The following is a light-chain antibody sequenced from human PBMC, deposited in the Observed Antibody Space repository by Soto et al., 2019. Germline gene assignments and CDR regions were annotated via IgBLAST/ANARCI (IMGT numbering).Light chain of an antibody. CDR2: DVT. V-gene: IGLV2-14*01. Sequence: HCDRTHPASVASADVHALTIPSNRTSNDIGGYNFVSWFQQHPGKAPKLLICDVTRRPSGVSDRFSGSKSGNTASLTISGLQAEDEDDYYCNPFSGGNTFYAFGSGTTVIV. CDR3: NPFSGGNTFYA. J-gene: IGLJ1*01. CDR1: SNDIGGYNF.